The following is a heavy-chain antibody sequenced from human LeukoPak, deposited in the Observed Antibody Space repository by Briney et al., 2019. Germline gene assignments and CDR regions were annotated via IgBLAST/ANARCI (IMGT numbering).Heavy chain of an antibody. Sequence: ASVKVSCKASGYTFTGRRLHWLRQAPGEGLEWMGWINPDSGATDLAQTYQGRVTMTTDTSISTAYLHFTRLKSDDTAVYFCATTGTYDKSFDSWGQGTLVIVSS. V-gene: IGHV1-2*02. CDR3: ATTGTYDKSFDS. CDR2: INPDSGAT. D-gene: IGHD5-12*01. CDR1: GYTFTGRR. J-gene: IGHJ4*02.